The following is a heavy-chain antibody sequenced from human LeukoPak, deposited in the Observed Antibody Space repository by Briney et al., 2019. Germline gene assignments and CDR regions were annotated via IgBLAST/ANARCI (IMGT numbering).Heavy chain of an antibody. V-gene: IGHV3-23*01. Sequence: GGSLRLSCAASGFTFSNYAMMWVRQAPGKGLEWVSTISGGDSDADYADSVKGRFTISRDNSKNTLHLQMNSLGAEDTARYYCAKPDYSGIDPYYFDKWGQGTLVTVSS. J-gene: IGHJ4*02. D-gene: IGHD1-26*01. CDR2: ISGGDSDA. CDR3: AKPDYSGIDPYYFDK. CDR1: GFTFSNYA.